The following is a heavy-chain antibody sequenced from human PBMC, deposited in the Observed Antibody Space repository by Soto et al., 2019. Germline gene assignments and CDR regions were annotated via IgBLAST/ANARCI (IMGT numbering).Heavy chain of an antibody. J-gene: IGHJ4*02. V-gene: IGHV3-23*01. Sequence: EVQLLESGGGLVQPGGSLRLSCAASGFTFSSYAMSWVRQAPGKGLEWVSAISGSGGSTYYADSVKGRFTISRDNSKNTLYLQMNSLRAEDKAVYYCALLTHSGSYRYWGQGTLVTVSS. CDR3: ALLTHSGSYRY. D-gene: IGHD1-26*01. CDR1: GFTFSSYA. CDR2: ISGSGGST.